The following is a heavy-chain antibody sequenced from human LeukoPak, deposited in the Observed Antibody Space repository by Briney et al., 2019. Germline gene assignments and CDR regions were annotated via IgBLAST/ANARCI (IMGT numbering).Heavy chain of an antibody. D-gene: IGHD3-10*01. V-gene: IGHV3-48*03. J-gene: IGHJ4*02. CDR1: GFTFSSYE. CDR3: AREGSPLLWFGELDY. Sequence: GGSLRLSCAAPGFTFSSYEMNWVRQAPGKGLEWVSYISSSGSTIYYADSVKGRFTISRDNAKNSLYLQMNSLRAEDTAVYYCAREGSPLLWFGELDYWGQGTLVTVSS. CDR2: ISSSGSTI.